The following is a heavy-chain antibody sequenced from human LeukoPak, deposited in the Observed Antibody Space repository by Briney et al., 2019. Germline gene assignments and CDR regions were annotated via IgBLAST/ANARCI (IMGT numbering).Heavy chain of an antibody. V-gene: IGHV1-8*01. CDR1: GYTFTSYD. CDR2: MNPNSGNT. Sequence: ASVKVSCKASGYTFTSYDVQWVRQAPGQGLEWMGGMNPNSGNTGYAQRFQGRVTMTRDTSISTAYMELSSLRSEDTAVYYCARKGKVTAGTHYFDYWGQGTLVTVSS. J-gene: IGHJ4*02. D-gene: IGHD2-21*02. CDR3: ARKGKVTAGTHYFDY.